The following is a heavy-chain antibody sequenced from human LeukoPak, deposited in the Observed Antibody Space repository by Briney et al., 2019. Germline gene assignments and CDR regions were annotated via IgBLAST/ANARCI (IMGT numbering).Heavy chain of an antibody. J-gene: IGHJ6*03. V-gene: IGHV1-46*01. Sequence: GASVKVSCKASGYTFTSYYMHWVRQAPGQGLEWMGIINPSGGSTSYAQKFQGRVTMTRDMSTSTVYMELSSLRSEDTAVYYCARSPTFDPPALFYMDVWGKGTTVTVSS. D-gene: IGHD3-9*01. CDR1: GYTFTSYY. CDR3: ARSPTFDPPALFYMDV. CDR2: INPSGGST.